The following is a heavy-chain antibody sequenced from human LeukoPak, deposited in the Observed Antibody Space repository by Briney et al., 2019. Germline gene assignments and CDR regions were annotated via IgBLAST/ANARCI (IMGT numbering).Heavy chain of an antibody. V-gene: IGHV3-48*01. CDR2: IDYGGSVT. Sequence: PGRSLRLSCSASGFTFTAYTMNSVRQAPRKGPEWVSYIDYGGSVTHYADSVKCRFIILRDSAENSLDLEMNSLGVEDTAVYYCTRDFEYWSEGVQVTVSS. CDR1: GFTFTAYT. CDR3: TRDFEY. J-gene: IGHJ4*02.